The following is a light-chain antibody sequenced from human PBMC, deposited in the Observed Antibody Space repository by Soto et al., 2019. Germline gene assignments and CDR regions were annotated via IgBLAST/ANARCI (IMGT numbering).Light chain of an antibody. V-gene: IGLV2-8*01. CDR2: EVS. Sequence: QSVLTQPPSVSAAPRQRVTISCSGTSSDVGGYNYVSWYQQHPGKAPKLMIYEVSQRPSGVPDRFSGSKSGNTASLTVSGLQAEDEADYYCSSYAGSNNLVFGGGTKLTVL. CDR1: SSDVGGYNY. CDR3: SSYAGSNNLV. J-gene: IGLJ2*01.